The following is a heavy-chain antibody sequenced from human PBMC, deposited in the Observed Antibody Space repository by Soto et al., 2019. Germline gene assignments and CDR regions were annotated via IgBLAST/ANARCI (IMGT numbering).Heavy chain of an antibody. CDR2: ISAYNANT. CDR3: ASEVFRYFDL. V-gene: IGHV1-18*01. Sequence: QVHLVQSGAEVKKPGASVKVSCKASGYTLTRYGITWVRQAPGQGLEWMGSISAYNANTNYAQKLQGRLTMTTDTSTSTAYMELRSLTSDDTAVYYCASEVFRYFDLWGRGTLVSVSS. CDR1: GYTLTRYG. J-gene: IGHJ2*01. D-gene: IGHD1-20*01.